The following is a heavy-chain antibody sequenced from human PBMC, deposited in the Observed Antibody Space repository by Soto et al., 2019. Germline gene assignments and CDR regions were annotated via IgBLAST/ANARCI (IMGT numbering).Heavy chain of an antibody. D-gene: IGHD1-26*01. Sequence: LSLTCTVSGGSISSSSYYWGWIRQAPGKGLEWVSYISSSGSTIYYADSVKGRFTISRDNAKNSLYLQMNSLRDEDTAVYYCAKSYDIVGAFDIWGQGTMVTVSS. CDR1: GGSISSSSYY. V-gene: IGHV3-11*04. J-gene: IGHJ3*02. CDR3: AKSYDIVGAFDI. CDR2: ISSSGSTI.